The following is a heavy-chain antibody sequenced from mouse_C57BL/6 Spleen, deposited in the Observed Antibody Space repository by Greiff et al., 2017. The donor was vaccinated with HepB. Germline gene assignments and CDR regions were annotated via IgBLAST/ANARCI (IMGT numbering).Heavy chain of an antibody. D-gene: IGHD1-1*01. Sequence: EVQLQQSGPELVKPGASVKISCKASGYTFTDYYMNWVKQSHGKSLEWIGDINPNNGGTSYNQKFKGKATLTVDKSSSTAYMELRSLTSEDSAVYYCARGLLLRSPFAYWGQGTLVTVSA. CDR2: INPNNGGT. CDR3: ARGLLLRSPFAY. CDR1: GYTFTDYY. J-gene: IGHJ3*01. V-gene: IGHV1-26*01.